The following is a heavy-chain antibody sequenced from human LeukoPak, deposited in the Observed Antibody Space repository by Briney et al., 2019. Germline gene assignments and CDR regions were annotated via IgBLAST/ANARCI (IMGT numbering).Heavy chain of an antibody. CDR1: GYTFTSYG. J-gene: IGHJ4*02. Sequence: ASVKVSCKASGYTFTSYGITWVRQAPGQGLEWMGWISGYNGDTKYAQKFQGRVAMTTDTSTTTAYMEVRSLRSGDTAVYYCARSGITVMYKGLSDYWGQGTLVTVAS. CDR2: ISGYNGDT. V-gene: IGHV1-18*01. D-gene: IGHD2-8*02. CDR3: ARSGITVMYKGLSDY.